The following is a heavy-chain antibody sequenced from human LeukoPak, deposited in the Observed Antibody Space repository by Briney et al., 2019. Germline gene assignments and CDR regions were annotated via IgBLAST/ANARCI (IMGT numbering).Heavy chain of an antibody. CDR3: ARGIVGATWPLGY. CDR2: IGTAGDT. CDR1: GFTFSSYD. V-gene: IGHV3-13*01. D-gene: IGHD1-26*01. Sequence: PGGSLRLSCAASGFTFSSYDMHWVRQATGKGLEWVSAIGTAGDTYYPGSVKGRFTISRENAKNPLYLQMNSLRAGDTAVYYCARGIVGATWPLGYWGQGTLVTVSS. J-gene: IGHJ4*02.